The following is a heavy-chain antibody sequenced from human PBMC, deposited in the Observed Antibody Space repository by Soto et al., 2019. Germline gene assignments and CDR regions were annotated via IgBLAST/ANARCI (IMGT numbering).Heavy chain of an antibody. CDR2: ISYDGSNK. CDR3: ARDSGWLALDY. Sequence: PGGSLRLSCAASGFTFSSHAMHWVRQAPGKGLEWVAVISYDGSNKYSADSVKGRFTISRDNSKKTLYLQMNSLRGEDTAVYYCARDSGWLALDYWGQGTLVTVSS. V-gene: IGHV3-30-3*01. J-gene: IGHJ4*02. D-gene: IGHD6-19*01. CDR1: GFTFSSHA.